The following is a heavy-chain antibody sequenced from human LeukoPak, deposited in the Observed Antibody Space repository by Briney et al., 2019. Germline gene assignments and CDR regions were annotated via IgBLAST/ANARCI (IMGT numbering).Heavy chain of an antibody. D-gene: IGHD1-26*01. Sequence: GASVKVPCKASGYTFTSYGITWVRQAPGQGLEWMGWISAYNGNTNYAQNLQGRVSMTTDTSTSTAYMEVRSLRSDDTAVYYCARSKVGATIDYWGQGTLVTVSS. CDR1: GYTFTSYG. CDR2: ISAYNGNT. CDR3: ARSKVGATIDY. J-gene: IGHJ4*02. V-gene: IGHV1-18*01.